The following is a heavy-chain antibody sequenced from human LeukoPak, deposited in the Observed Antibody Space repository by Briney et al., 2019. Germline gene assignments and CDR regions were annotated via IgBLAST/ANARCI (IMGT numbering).Heavy chain of an antibody. CDR3: ARADLGYCSGGSCYWFDP. Sequence: ASVKVSCKASGYTFTSYDINWVRQATGQGLEWMGWMNPNSGNTGYAQKFQGRVTMTRNTSISTAYMELSSLRSEDTAVYYCARADLGYCSGGSCYWFDPWGQGALVTVSS. J-gene: IGHJ5*02. CDR1: GYTFTSYD. D-gene: IGHD2-15*01. V-gene: IGHV1-8*01. CDR2: MNPNSGNT.